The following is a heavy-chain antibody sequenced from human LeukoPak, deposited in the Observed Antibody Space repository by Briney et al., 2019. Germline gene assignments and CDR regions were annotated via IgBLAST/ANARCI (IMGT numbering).Heavy chain of an antibody. V-gene: IGHV1-46*01. D-gene: IGHD5-18*01. Sequence: EASVNVSCKASGYTFTSYYMHWVRQAPGQRLECMGIINPSGGSTSYAQKFQGRVTMTRDTSTSTFYMELSSLRSEDTAVYYCARDTLIRGYSYGRKFDYWGQGTLVTVSS. CDR3: ARDTLIRGYSYGRKFDY. CDR1: GYTFTSYY. J-gene: IGHJ4*02. CDR2: INPSGGST.